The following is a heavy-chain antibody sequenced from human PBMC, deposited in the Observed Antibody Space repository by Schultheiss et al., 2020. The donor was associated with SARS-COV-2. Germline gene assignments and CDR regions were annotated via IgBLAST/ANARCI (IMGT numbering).Heavy chain of an antibody. J-gene: IGHJ6*02. CDR1: GFTFSSYS. V-gene: IGHV3-53*01. CDR2: IYSGGST. Sequence: GGSLRLSCAASGFTFSSYSMNWVRQAPGKGLEWVSVIYSGGSTYHADSVKGRFTISRDNSKNTLYLQMNSLRAEDTAVYYCARAPVARYGMDVWGQGTTVTVSS. D-gene: IGHD6-19*01. CDR3: ARAPVARYGMDV.